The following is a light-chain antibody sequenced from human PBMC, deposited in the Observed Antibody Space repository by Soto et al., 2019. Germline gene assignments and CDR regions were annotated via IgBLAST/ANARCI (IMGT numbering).Light chain of an antibody. CDR2: GAS. Sequence: EIVLTQSPGTLSLSPGERATLSCRASQSVSSSYLAWYQQKPGQAPRLLIYGASSRATGIPDRFSGSGSGTDFTLTISRLETEAFAVYYCQPYGSSPWTFGQGTKV. J-gene: IGKJ1*01. CDR3: QPYGSSPWT. CDR1: QSVSSSY. V-gene: IGKV3-20*01.